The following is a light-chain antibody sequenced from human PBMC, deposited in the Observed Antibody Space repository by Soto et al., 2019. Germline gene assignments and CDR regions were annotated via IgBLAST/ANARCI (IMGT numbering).Light chain of an antibody. Sequence: DIQMTQSPSTLSGSVGDRVTITCRASQTISSWLAWYQQKPGKAPKLLIYDVSSLESGVPSRFSGSGSGTEFTLTISSLQPDDFATYYCQQYNSYSSTFGHGTKVDIK. CDR3: QQYNSYSST. CDR2: DVS. V-gene: IGKV1-5*01. CDR1: QTISSW. J-gene: IGKJ1*01.